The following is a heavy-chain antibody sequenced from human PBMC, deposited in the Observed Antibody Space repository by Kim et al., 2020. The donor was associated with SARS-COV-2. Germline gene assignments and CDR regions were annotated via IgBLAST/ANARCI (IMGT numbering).Heavy chain of an antibody. CDR3: ARNEDY. J-gene: IGHJ4*02. CDR1: GYTFTDYA. Sequence: ASMKVSCKASGYTFTDYAFHWVRQAPGQGLEWMGWIDADNGNTKYSQKFQGRVTITRDTSASTAYMELSSLRSEDTAVYFCARNEDYWGQGTLVTVSS. V-gene: IGHV1-3*01. CDR2: IDADNGNT.